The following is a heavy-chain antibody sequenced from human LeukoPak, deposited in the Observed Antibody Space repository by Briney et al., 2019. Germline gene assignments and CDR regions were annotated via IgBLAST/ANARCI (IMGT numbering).Heavy chain of an antibody. CDR2: IIPIFGTA. CDR1: GGTFSSYA. J-gene: IGHJ4*02. V-gene: IGHV1-69*06. D-gene: IGHD2-2*01. Sequence: SVTVSCKASGGTFSSYAISWVRQAPGQGLEWMGGIIPIFGTANYAQKFQGRVTITAGKSTSTAYMELSSLRSEDTAVYYCARGVVPAARGVFDYWGQGTLVTVSS. CDR3: ARGVVPAARGVFDY.